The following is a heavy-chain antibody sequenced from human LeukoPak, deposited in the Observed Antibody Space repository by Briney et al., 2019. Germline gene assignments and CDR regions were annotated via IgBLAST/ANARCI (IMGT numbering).Heavy chain of an antibody. CDR3: ARGGRAVAGTRDPFDY. J-gene: IGHJ4*02. CDR1: GYTFTGYY. CDR2: INPNSGGT. D-gene: IGHD6-19*01. V-gene: IGHV1-2*02. Sequence: ASVKVSCKASGYTFTGYYMHWVRQAPGQGLEWMGWINPNSGGTNYAQKFQGRVTMTRDTSISTAYMELSRLRSDDTAMYYCARGGRAVAGTRDPFDYWGQGTLVTVSS.